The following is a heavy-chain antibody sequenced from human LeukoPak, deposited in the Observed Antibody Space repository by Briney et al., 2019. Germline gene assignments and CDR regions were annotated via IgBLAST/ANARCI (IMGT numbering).Heavy chain of an antibody. V-gene: IGHV4-4*02. CDR1: GGSISSSNW. D-gene: IGHD3-22*01. Sequence: SETLSLTCAVSGGSISSSNWWSWVRQPPGKGLEWIGEIYHSGSTNYNPSLKSRVTISVDKSKNQFSLKLSSATAADTAVYYCASFGDYYDSSGPIDYWGQGTLVTVSS. CDR3: ASFGDYYDSSGPIDY. J-gene: IGHJ4*02. CDR2: IYHSGST.